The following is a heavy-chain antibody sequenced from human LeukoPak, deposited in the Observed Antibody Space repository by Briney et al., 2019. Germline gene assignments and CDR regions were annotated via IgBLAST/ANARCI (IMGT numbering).Heavy chain of an antibody. D-gene: IGHD3-10*01. CDR3: ARDRGFTMVYYYFDY. V-gene: IGHV3-33*08. CDR1: GFTFSSYW. CDR2: IWYDGSNK. Sequence: QPGGSLRLSCAASGFTFSSYWMSWVRQAPDKGLEWVAVIWYDGSNKYYADSVKGRFTISRDNSKNTLYLQMNSLRAEDTAVYYCARDRGFTMVYYYFDYWGQGTLVTVSS. J-gene: IGHJ4*02.